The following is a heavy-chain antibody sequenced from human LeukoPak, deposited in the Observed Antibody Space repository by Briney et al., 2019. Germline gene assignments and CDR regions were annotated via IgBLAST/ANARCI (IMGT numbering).Heavy chain of an antibody. Sequence: PSETLSLTCAVYGGSFSGYYWSWIRQPPGKGLEWIGEINHSGSTNYNPCLKSRVTISVDTSNNQFSLKLSSVTAADTAVYYCARSHAYYYGSGSYSHFQHWGQGTLVTVSS. CDR1: GGSFSGYY. D-gene: IGHD3-10*01. V-gene: IGHV4-34*01. CDR2: INHSGST. CDR3: ARSHAYYYGSGSYSHFQH. J-gene: IGHJ1*01.